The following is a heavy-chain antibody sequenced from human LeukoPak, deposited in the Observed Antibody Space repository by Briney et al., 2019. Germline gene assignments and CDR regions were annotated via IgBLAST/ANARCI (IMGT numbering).Heavy chain of an antibody. D-gene: IGHD6-13*01. Sequence: PGGSLRLSCAASGFSVSSNYMSWVRQAPGTGLEWVSYISSSSTTRYYADSVKGRFTISRDNAKNSLYLQMNSLRDEDSAVYYCARDPHIAAAGTIFDYWGQGTLVTVSS. J-gene: IGHJ4*02. V-gene: IGHV3-48*02. CDR1: GFSVSSNY. CDR2: ISSSSTTR. CDR3: ARDPHIAAAGTIFDY.